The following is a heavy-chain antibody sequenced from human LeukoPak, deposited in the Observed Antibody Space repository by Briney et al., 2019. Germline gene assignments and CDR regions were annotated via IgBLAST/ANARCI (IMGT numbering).Heavy chain of an antibody. D-gene: IGHD3-22*01. CDR3: ARDRSGYYGKDY. J-gene: IGHJ4*02. CDR2: ISSSTSYI. CDR1: GFTFSSYS. Sequence: PGGSLRLSCAASGFTFSSYSMNWVRQAPGKGLEWVSSISSSTSYIYHADSVKGRFTISRDNAKNSLYLQMNSLRAEDTAVYYCARDRSGYYGKDYWGQGTLVTVSS. V-gene: IGHV3-21*01.